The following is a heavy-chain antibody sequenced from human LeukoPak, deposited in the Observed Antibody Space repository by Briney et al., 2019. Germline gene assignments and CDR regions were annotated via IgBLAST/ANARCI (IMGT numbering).Heavy chain of an antibody. D-gene: IGHD3-16*02. Sequence: PGGFLRLSCAASGFTVSSNYMIWVRQAPGKGLEWVSVIYSGGSTYYADSVKGRFTISRDNSKNTVYLQMNSLRAEDTAVYYCASPAVWGELSLRYWGQGTLVTVSS. J-gene: IGHJ4*02. V-gene: IGHV3-53*01. CDR2: IYSGGST. CDR1: GFTVSSNY. CDR3: ASPAVWGELSLRY.